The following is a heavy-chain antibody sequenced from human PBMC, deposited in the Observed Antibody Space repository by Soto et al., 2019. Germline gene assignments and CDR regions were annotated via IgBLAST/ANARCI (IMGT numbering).Heavy chain of an antibody. CDR3: ARDGGGLERYCSSTSCYAPFYYYGSGVTYYFDY. Sequence: GGSLRLSCAASGFTFSSYAMHWVRQAPGKGLEYVSAISSNGGSTYYANSVKGRFTISRDNSKNTLYLQMGSLRAEDMAGYYCARDGGGLERYCSSTSCYAPFYYYGSGVTYYFDYWGQGTLVTVSS. D-gene: IGHD2-2*01. V-gene: IGHV3-64*01. CDR1: GFTFSSYA. J-gene: IGHJ4*02. CDR2: ISSNGGST.